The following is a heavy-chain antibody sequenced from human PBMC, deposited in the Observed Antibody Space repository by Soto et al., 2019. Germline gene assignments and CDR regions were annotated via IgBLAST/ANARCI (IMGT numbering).Heavy chain of an antibody. J-gene: IGHJ4*02. CDR3: ARSRYSASSVDY. CDR2: INSDGSTK. CDR1: GFSFSNYW. D-gene: IGHD6-13*01. V-gene: IGHV3-74*01. Sequence: PGGSLRLSCAASGFSFSNYWMHWVRQAPGKGLVWVSRINSDGSTKNYADSVKGRFTISRDNAKNTLYLEMNSLRAEDTAVYLCARSRYSASSVDYWGQGTLVTVSS.